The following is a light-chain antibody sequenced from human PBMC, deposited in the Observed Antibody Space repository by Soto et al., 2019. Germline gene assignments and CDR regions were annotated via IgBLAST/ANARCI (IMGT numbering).Light chain of an antibody. CDR2: AAS. CDR3: QQVNSYPPT. CDR1: QGISSY. J-gene: IGKJ5*01. V-gene: IGKV1-9*01. Sequence: IQLTQSPSSLSASVGDRVTITCRASQGISSYLTWYQQKPGKAPNLLIYAASTLHNGVPSRFSGSGSETDFTLTISSLQPEDFATYYCQQVNSYPPTFGQGTRLEMK.